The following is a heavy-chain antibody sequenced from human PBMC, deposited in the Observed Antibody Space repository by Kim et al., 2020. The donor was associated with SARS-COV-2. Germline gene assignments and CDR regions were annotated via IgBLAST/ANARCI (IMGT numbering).Heavy chain of an antibody. J-gene: IGHJ6*01. Sequence: SETLSLTCSVSGGSVRGENFYWSWIRQPPGKGLEWVGYAHTTGSTNYNPSLQSRLTLSVDKSKNQVSLKLRSVTAADTAVYYCSRGQGDYVSYYYYGM. D-gene: IGHD4-17*01. CDR1: GGSVRGENFY. CDR2: AHTTGST. V-gene: IGHV4-61*01. CDR3: SRGQGDYVSYYYYGM.